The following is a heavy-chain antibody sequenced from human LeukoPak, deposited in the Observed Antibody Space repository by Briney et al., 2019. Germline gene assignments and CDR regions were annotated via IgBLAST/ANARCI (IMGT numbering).Heavy chain of an antibody. Sequence: GGSLRLSCAASGFTFNNYAMNWVRQAPGKGLEWVSLVSSSGANTYYADSVKGRFTISRDNSKNTVSLQMSSLRGEGTAVYHCAKDVRVGGGGMDVWGQGTPVTVSS. J-gene: IGHJ6*02. D-gene: IGHD1-26*01. CDR3: AKDVRVGGGGMDV. CDR1: GFTFNNYA. CDR2: VSSSGANT. V-gene: IGHV3-23*01.